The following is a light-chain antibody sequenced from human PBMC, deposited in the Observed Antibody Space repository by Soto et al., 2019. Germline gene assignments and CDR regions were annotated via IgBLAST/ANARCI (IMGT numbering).Light chain of an antibody. CDR3: QQYDNCPLT. Sequence: DIQMTPSRCSLSASVGGRVTITCQASQDISNYLDWYQQKPGKAPKLLIYDASNLETGVPARFSGSGSGTDFTFTISSLQPEDIATYYCQQYDNCPLTFGGGTKVDIK. J-gene: IGKJ4*01. CDR1: QDISNY. V-gene: IGKV1-33*01. CDR2: DAS.